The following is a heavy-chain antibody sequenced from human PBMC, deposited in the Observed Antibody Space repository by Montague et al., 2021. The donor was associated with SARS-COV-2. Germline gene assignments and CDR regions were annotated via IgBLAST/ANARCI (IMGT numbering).Heavy chain of an antibody. CDR1: GGSISSSSYY. D-gene: IGHD2-8*02. J-gene: IGHJ2*01. V-gene: IGHV4-39*07. Sequence: SETLSLTCTVSGGSISSSSYYWGWIRQPPGKGLEWIGSIYYSGSTYYNPSLKSRVTISVDTSKNQFSLKLSSVTAADTAVYYCARSDLSVIALVVYATRGGYFDLWGRGTLVTVSS. CDR2: IYYSGST. CDR3: ARSDLSVIALVVYATRGGYFDL.